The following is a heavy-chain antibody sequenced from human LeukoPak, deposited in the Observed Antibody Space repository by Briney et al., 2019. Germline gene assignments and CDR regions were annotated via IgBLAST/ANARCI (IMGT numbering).Heavy chain of an antibody. D-gene: IGHD3-3*01. Sequence: GGSLRLSCAASGFTFSSYVMTRVRQAPGKGLEWVSSISGSGGVTYYADSVKGRFTISRDNSKNKVYLQMNSLRADDTALYYCAKWVLTTSFDYWGQGTLVTVSS. J-gene: IGHJ4*02. CDR3: AKWVLTTSFDY. V-gene: IGHV3-23*01. CDR1: GFTFSSYV. CDR2: ISGSGGVT.